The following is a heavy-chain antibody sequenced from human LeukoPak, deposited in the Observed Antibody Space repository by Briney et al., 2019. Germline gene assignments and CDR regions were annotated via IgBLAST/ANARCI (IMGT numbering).Heavy chain of an antibody. Sequence: SETLPLTCAVSGGSISSDHYYWSWIRQTAGKGLEWIGRISTSGSSNYNPSLKSRVTISLDTSTNQLSLKLRFVTATDTAHYYCTRDGLKGAGGDAFDIWGQGTVVTVSS. CDR2: ISTSGSS. D-gene: IGHD1-26*01. V-gene: IGHV4-61*02. CDR1: GGSISSDHYY. CDR3: TRDGLKGAGGDAFDI. J-gene: IGHJ3*02.